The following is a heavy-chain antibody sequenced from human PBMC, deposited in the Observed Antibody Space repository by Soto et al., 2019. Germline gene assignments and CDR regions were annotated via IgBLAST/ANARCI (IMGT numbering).Heavy chain of an antibody. CDR2: INAGNGNT. CDR3: ARRLTPVAGYYDSSGFPWFDP. J-gene: IGHJ5*02. CDR1: GYTFTSYA. Sequence: ASVKVSCKASGYTFTSYAMHWVRQAPGQRLEWMGWINAGNGNTKYSQKFQGRVTITRDTSASTAYMELSSLRSEDTAVYYCARRLTPVAGYYDSSGFPWFDPWGQGTLVTVS. V-gene: IGHV1-3*01. D-gene: IGHD3-22*01.